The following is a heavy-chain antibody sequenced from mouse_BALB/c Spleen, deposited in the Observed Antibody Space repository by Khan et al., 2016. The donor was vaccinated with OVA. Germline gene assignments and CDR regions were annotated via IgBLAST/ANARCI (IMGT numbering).Heavy chain of an antibody. J-gene: IGHJ4*01. Sequence: EVELVESGPGLVKPSQSLSLTCTVTGYSITSDYAWNWIRQFPGNKLEWMGYISYSGSTNYNPAFKSRISITRNTSKNQLFLQLNSVTTEDTATYYCARDGSRYNYAMDYWGQGTSVTVSS. CDR2: ISYSGST. CDR1: GYSITSDYA. CDR3: ARDGSRYNYAMDY. D-gene: IGHD2-3*01. V-gene: IGHV3-2*02.